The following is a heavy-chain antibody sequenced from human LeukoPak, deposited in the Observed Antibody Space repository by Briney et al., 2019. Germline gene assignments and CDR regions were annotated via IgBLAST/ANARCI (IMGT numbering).Heavy chain of an antibody. CDR3: ARRPRVVPAAIAPFDY. D-gene: IGHD2-2*02. Sequence: PSETLSLTCTVPGGSISSHYWSWIRQPPGKGLEWIGYIYYSGSTNYNPSLKSRVTISVDTSKNQFSLKLSSVTAADTAVYYCARRPRVVPAAIAPFDYWGQGTLVTVSS. CDR2: IYYSGST. V-gene: IGHV4-59*11. J-gene: IGHJ4*02. CDR1: GGSISSHY.